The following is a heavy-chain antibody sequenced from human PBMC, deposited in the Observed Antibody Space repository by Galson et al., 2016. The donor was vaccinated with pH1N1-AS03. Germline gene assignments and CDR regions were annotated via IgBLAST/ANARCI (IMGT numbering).Heavy chain of an antibody. CDR1: GFAFSTWW. J-gene: IGHJ4*02. Sequence: SLRLSCAASGFAFSTWWMLWVRQAPGKGLEWVSRIDTNGGSIVYADSVKGRFTISGDNAKNTLYLQMSGLTAEDTAIYYCGRHMGGSWYGSPDYWGQGALVTVSS. CDR2: IDTNGGSI. CDR3: GRHMGGSWYGSPDY. V-gene: IGHV3-74*01. D-gene: IGHD6-13*01.